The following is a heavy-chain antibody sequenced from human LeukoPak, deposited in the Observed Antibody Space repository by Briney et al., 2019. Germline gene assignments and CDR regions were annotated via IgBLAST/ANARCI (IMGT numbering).Heavy chain of an antibody. Sequence: GGSLRLSCAASGFTFSGSAMHWVRQASGRGLEWVGRIRSKANSYATAYAASVKGRFTISRDDSKNTAYLQMNSLKTEDTAVYYCTRYFTYYYDSSGYGDYYFDYWGQGTLVTVSS. CDR1: GFTFSGSA. CDR3: TRYFTYYYDSSGYGDYYFDY. D-gene: IGHD3-22*01. CDR2: IRSKANSYAT. J-gene: IGHJ4*02. V-gene: IGHV3-73*01.